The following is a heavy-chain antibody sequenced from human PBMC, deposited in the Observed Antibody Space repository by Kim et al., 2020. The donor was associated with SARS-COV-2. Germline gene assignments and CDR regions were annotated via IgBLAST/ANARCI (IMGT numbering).Heavy chain of an antibody. Sequence: ASVKVSCKASGYTFTSYAMNWVRQDPGQGLEWMGWNNTNTGNPTYAQGFTGRFVFSLDTSVSTAYLQISSLKAEDTAVYYCASVSSSYDYWGQGTLVTV. CDR1: GYTFTSYA. D-gene: IGHD2-2*01. J-gene: IGHJ4*02. CDR3: ASVSSSYDY. V-gene: IGHV7-4-1*02. CDR2: NNTNTGNP.